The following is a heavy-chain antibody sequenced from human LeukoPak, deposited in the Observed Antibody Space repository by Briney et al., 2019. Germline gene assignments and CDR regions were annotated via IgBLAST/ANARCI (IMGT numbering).Heavy chain of an antibody. CDR2: ISWNSGSI. D-gene: IGHD3-10*01. Sequence: GGSLRLSCAASGFTFDDYAMHWVRQAPGKGLEWVSGISWNSGSIGYADSVKGRFTISRDNAKNSLYLQMNSLRAEDTALYYCAKGLFGEFFFDYWGQGTLVTVSP. CDR1: GFTFDDYA. V-gene: IGHV3-9*01. J-gene: IGHJ4*02. CDR3: AKGLFGEFFFDY.